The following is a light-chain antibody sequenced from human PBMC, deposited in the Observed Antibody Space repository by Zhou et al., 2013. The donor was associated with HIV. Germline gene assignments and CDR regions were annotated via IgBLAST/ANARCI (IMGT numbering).Light chain of an antibody. CDR3: QQRGDWPLT. Sequence: EIVLTQSPATLSVSPGESVTLSCRSSQNVYRNLAWYQHKPGQAPRLLIYAASTRATGVPARFSGSGSGTDFTLTINSLEAEDFAIYYCQQRGDWPLTFGGGTTVEIK. V-gene: IGKV3-11*01. CDR1: QNVYRN. CDR2: AAS. J-gene: IGKJ4*01.